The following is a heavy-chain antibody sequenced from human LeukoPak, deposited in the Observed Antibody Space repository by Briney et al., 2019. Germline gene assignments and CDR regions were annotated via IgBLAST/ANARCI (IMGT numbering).Heavy chain of an antibody. D-gene: IGHD3-16*01. J-gene: IGHJ4*02. CDR1: GFTFSSYG. V-gene: IGHV3-30*02. Sequence: GGSLRLSCAASGFTFSSYGMHWVRQAPGKGLEWVAFIRYGGSNKYYADSVKGQFTISRDNSKNTLYLQMNSLRAEDTAVYYCAKDQGFHGLGGEDYWGQGTLVTVSS. CDR2: IRYGGSNK. CDR3: AKDQGFHGLGGEDY.